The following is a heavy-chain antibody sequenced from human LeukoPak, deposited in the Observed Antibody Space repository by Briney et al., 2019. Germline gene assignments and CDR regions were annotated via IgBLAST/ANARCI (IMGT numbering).Heavy chain of an antibody. CDR2: INPNSGGT. J-gene: IGHJ4*02. D-gene: IGHD3-3*01. Sequence: ASVKFSCKASGYTFTSYDINCVRQAPGQGLEWMGWINPNSGGTNYAQKFQGRVTMTRDTSISTAYMELSRLRSDDTAVYYCARDVRQEVIMGYWGQGTMVTVSS. CDR1: GYTFTSYD. V-gene: IGHV1-2*02. CDR3: ARDVRQEVIMGY.